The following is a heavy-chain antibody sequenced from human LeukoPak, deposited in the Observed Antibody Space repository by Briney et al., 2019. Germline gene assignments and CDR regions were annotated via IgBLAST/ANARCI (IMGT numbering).Heavy chain of an antibody. V-gene: IGHV3-66*01. CDR3: ARRYYGSGSDTHDY. CDR2: IYSGGST. CDR1: EFSVGSDY. Sequence: GGSLRLSCAASEFSVGSDYMTWVRQAPGKGLEWVSLIYSGGSTYYADSAKGRFTISRDNSKNTLYLQMNSLRAEDTAVYYCARRYYGSGSDTHDYWGQGTLVTVSS. J-gene: IGHJ4*02. D-gene: IGHD3-10*01.